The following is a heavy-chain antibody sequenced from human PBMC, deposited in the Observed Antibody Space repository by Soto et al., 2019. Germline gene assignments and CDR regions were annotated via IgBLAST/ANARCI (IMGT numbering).Heavy chain of an antibody. CDR3: ARRALPQCINGVCYKDGFWDY. V-gene: IGHV4-31*03. D-gene: IGHD2-8*01. CDR2: IYYSGTT. Sequence: SETLSLTCTVSGGSVSSGGYYWSWIRQHPGTGLEWIGYIYYSGTTYFNPSLKSRASISLDTSKNEFSLKLTSVTAADTAVYYCARRALPQCINGVCYKDGFWDYWGQGALVTAPQ. J-gene: IGHJ4*02. CDR1: GGSVSSGGYY.